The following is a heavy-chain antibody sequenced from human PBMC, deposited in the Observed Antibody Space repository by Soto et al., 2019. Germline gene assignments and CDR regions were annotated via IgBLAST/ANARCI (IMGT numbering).Heavy chain of an antibody. CDR2: INPEETTI. Sequence: GGPLRHSCTAPALTMRNFWMHWARQAPGKGLVWVSRINPEETTISYADSVRGRFTISRDNARDTVFLQMNSLGVEDTAVYYCGRGAYGDPVDSWGQGT. CDR1: ALTMRNFW. V-gene: IGHV3-74*01. D-gene: IGHD4-17*01. CDR3: GRGAYGDPVDS. J-gene: IGHJ4*02.